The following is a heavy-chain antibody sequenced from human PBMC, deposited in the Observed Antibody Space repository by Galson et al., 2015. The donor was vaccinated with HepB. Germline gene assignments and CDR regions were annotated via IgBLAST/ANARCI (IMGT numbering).Heavy chain of an antibody. D-gene: IGHD6-19*01. CDR1: GDSVSSNSAA. CDR2: TYYRSKWYN. J-gene: IGHJ3*02. Sequence: CAISGDSVSSNSAAWNWIRQSPSRGLEWLGRTYYRSKWYNDYAVSVKSRITINPDTSKNQFSLQLNSVTPDDTAVYYCARDREQWLDPDAFDIWGQGTMVTVSS. V-gene: IGHV6-1*01. CDR3: ARDREQWLDPDAFDI.